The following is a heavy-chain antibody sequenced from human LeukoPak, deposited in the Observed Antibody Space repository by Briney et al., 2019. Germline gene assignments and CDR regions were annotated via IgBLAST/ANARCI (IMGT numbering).Heavy chain of an antibody. CDR1: GFTFIGYY. CDR3: ARAITSTYCGGDCHSFDF. J-gene: IGHJ4*02. Sequence: ASVKVSCKTSGFTFIGYYLHWLRQAPGQGLEWMGWLNPSSGGTNYAQNFQGRVTMTRDTSITTLYMSLSSLRFDDTAIYYCARAITSTYCGGDCHSFDFWGQGTLVTVSS. CDR2: LNPSSGGT. D-gene: IGHD2-21*02. V-gene: IGHV1-2*02.